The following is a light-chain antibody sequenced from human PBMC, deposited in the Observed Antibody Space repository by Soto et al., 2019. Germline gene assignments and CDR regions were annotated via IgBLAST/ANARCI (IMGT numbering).Light chain of an antibody. CDR1: QSIPNNY. CDR3: QQYGSSPPYI. Sequence: IVLTPSPGTLSLSPGEIATLSCRASQSIPNNYLAWYQQKPGQAPRLLVYAASTRASDIEGRFSGSGSGTDFTLNISRLEPEVCSVYYCQQYGSSPPYIFGHGIQLVFK. J-gene: IGKJ2*01. CDR2: AAS. V-gene: IGKV3-20*01.